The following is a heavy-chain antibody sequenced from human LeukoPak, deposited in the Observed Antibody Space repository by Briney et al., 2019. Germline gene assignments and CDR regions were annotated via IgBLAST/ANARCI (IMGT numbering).Heavy chain of an antibody. J-gene: IGHJ3*02. V-gene: IGHV4-31*03. CDR2: IYYSGST. D-gene: IGHD3-22*01. CDR1: GGSISSGGYY. CDR3: AGTNYYDSSDAFDI. Sequence: SQTLSLTCTVSGGSISSGGYYWSWIRQHPGKVLEWIGYIYYSGSTYYNLSLKSRVTISVDTSKNQFSLKLSSVTAADTAVYYRAGTNYYDSSDAFDIWGQGTMVTVSS.